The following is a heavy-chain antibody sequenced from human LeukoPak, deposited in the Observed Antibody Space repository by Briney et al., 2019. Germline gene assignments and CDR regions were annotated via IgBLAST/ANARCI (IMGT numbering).Heavy chain of an antibody. Sequence: ASVTVSCKASGYTFTSYGISWVRQAPGQGLEWMGWISAYNGNTNYAQKLQGRVTMTTDTSTSTAYMELRSLRSDDTAVYYCARDRSPGGSRSRSNWFDPWGQGTLVTVSS. J-gene: IGHJ5*02. V-gene: IGHV1-18*01. CDR2: ISAYNGNT. CDR1: GYTFTSYG. CDR3: ARDRSPGGSRSRSNWFDP. D-gene: IGHD3-10*01.